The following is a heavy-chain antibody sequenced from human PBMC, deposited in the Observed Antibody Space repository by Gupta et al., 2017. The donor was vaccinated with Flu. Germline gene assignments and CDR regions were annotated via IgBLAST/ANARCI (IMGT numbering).Heavy chain of an antibody. CDR2: ISYDGSSK. CDR1: GFTFSNYG. CDR3: VKDNRGIVVVTAIPFEY. V-gene: IGHV3-30*18. D-gene: IGHD2-21*02. J-gene: IGHJ4*02. Sequence: VQLVESGGGVVQPGRSLRLSCVASGFTFSNYGMHWVRQAPGKGLEWVAIISYDGSSKYYAESVKGRFTISRDNSKNTLYLQMNSLRADDTAFYYCVKDNRGIVVVTAIPFEYWGQGSLVTVSS.